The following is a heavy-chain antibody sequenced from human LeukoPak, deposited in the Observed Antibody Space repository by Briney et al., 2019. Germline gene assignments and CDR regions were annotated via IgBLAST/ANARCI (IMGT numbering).Heavy chain of an antibody. D-gene: IGHD3-10*01. J-gene: IGHJ4*02. V-gene: IGHV3-30*18. Sequence: GRSLRLSCAASGFTFSDYGMHWVRQAPGKGLEWVAVISYDGSNKYYADSVKGRFTISRDNSKNTLYLQMNCLRAEDTAVYYCAKDSSGSYTFYDYWGQGTLVTVSS. CDR1: GFTFSDYG. CDR2: ISYDGSNK. CDR3: AKDSSGSYTFYDY.